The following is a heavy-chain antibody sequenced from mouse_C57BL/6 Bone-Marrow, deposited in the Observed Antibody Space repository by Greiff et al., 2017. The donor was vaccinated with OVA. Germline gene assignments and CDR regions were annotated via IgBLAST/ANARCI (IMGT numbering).Heavy chain of an antibody. CDR3: ARPDYSNYVAY. J-gene: IGHJ3*01. D-gene: IGHD2-5*01. V-gene: IGHV1-50*01. CDR1: GYTFTSYW. CDR2: IDPSDSYT. Sequence: QVQLQQPGAELVKPGASVKLSCKASGYTFTSYWMQWVKQRPGQGLEWIGEIDPSDSYTNYNQKFKGKATLTVDTSSSTAYMQLSSLTSEDSAVYYCARPDYSNYVAYWGQGTLFTVSA.